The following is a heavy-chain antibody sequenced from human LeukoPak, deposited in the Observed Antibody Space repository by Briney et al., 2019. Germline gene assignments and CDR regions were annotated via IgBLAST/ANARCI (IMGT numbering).Heavy chain of an antibody. J-gene: IGHJ4*02. CDR1: GFTFSSYA. D-gene: IGHD3-10*01. Sequence: PGGSLRLSCAASGFTFSSYAMSWVRQAPGKGLEWVSAISGSGGSTYYADSVKGRFTISRDNSKNTLYLQMNSLRAEDTAVYYCAKVFAYGPYYYGSGSGSAIEKTAGETNDFDYWGQGTLVTVSS. V-gene: IGHV3-23*01. CDR2: ISGSGGST. CDR3: AKVFAYGPYYYGSGSGSAIEKTAGETNDFDY.